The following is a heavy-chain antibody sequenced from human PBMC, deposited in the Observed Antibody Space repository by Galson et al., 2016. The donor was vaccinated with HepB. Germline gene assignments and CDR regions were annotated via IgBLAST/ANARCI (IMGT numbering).Heavy chain of an antibody. J-gene: IGHJ5*02. CDR3: ARAVRIAALPLRGWFDP. V-gene: IGHV4-31*03. Sequence: TLSLTCTVSGGSISSGAYYWSWIRQHPGKGLEWIAYIYYSGSPSYNPSLKRRVSISIDTSKNQFPLKLSSVTAADTAVYYCARAVRIAALPLRGWFDPWGQGTLVIVSS. CDR2: IYYSGSP. D-gene: IGHD6-6*01. CDR1: GGSISSGAYY.